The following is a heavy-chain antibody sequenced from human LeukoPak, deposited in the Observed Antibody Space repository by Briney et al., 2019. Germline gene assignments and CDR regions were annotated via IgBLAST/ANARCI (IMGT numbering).Heavy chain of an antibody. Sequence: ASVKVSCKASGGTFSSYAISWVRQAPGQGLEWMGIINPSGGSTNYAQKFQGRVTMTRDMSTSTVYMELSSVRSEDTAVYYCARVTLTSANFDYWGQGTLVTVSS. CDR1: GGTFSSYA. V-gene: IGHV1-46*01. J-gene: IGHJ4*02. CDR3: ARVTLTSANFDY. CDR2: INPSGGST.